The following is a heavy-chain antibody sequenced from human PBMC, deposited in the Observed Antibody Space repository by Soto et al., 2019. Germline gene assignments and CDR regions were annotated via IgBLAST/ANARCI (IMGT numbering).Heavy chain of an antibody. D-gene: IGHD3-3*01. CDR1: GFIFRNYA. J-gene: IGHJ4*02. CDR3: VKRPGGYDFWSGYYFDR. CDR2: ITSNGGST. V-gene: IGHV3-64D*06. Sequence: PGVSRRLSCSVSGFIFRNYAIHWVRQAPWKGLEYVSRITSNGGSTNYADSVKGRFTISRDNNKNMLYLQMSSLRAEDTAVYYCVKRPGGYDFWSGYYFDRWGQGTLVSVSS.